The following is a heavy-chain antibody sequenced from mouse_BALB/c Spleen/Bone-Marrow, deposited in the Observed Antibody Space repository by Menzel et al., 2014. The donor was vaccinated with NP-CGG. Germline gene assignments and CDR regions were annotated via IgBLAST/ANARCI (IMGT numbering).Heavy chain of an antibody. D-gene: IGHD1-1*01. CDR2: IWAGGST. J-gene: IGHJ1*01. V-gene: IGHV2-9*02. Sequence: VMLVESGPGLVAPSQSLSITCTVSGFSLXNYGVHWVRQPPGKGLEWLGLIWAGGSTNYNSALMSRLSISKDNSKGXVFLKMNSLQTDDTAMYYCARKDYGSRGGYFDVWGAGTTVTVSS. CDR1: GFSLXNYG. CDR3: ARKDYGSRGGYFDV.